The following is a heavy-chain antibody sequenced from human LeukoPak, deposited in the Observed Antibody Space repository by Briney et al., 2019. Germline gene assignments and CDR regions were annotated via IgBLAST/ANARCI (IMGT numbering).Heavy chain of an antibody. Sequence: ASVNVSCKASGYTFTTYYMHWVRQAPGQGLEWMGIINPSGGSTGYAQKFQGRVTMTRDTSTSTVYMELSSLRSEDTAVYYCATSETVGTTTGRRVLDYWGQGTLVTVSS. D-gene: IGHD1-26*01. V-gene: IGHV1-46*01. CDR3: ATSETVGTTTGRRVLDY. CDR1: GYTFTTYY. J-gene: IGHJ4*02. CDR2: INPSGGST.